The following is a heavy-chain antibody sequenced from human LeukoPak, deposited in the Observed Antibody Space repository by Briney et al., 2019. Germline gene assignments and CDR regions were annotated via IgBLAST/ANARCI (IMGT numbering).Heavy chain of an antibody. V-gene: IGHV4-59*01. J-gene: IGHJ6*03. Sequence: SETLSLTCTVSGGSISSYYWSWIRQPPGKGLEWIGYIYYSGSTNYNPSLKSRVTISVDTSKNQFSLKLSSVTAADTAAYYCARVGEQLVRDYYYYMDVWGKGTTVTVSS. CDR3: ARVGEQLVRDYYYYMDV. CDR1: GGSISSYY. D-gene: IGHD6-6*01. CDR2: IYYSGST.